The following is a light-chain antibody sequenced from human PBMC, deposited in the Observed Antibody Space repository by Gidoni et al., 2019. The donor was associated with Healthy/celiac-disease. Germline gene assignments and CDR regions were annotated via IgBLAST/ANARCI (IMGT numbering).Light chain of an antibody. Sequence: EIVLTQSPATLSLSPGERPTLSCRASQSVSSYLAWYQQKPGQAPRLLIYDASNRANGIPARFSGSGSGTDFTLTISSLEPEDFAVYYCQQRSNWPPAFGQGTRLEIK. CDR3: QQRSNWPPA. CDR1: QSVSSY. V-gene: IGKV3-11*01. CDR2: DAS. J-gene: IGKJ5*01.